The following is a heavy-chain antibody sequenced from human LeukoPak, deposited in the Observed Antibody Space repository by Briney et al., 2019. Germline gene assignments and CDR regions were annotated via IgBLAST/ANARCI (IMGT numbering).Heavy chain of an antibody. V-gene: IGHV4-39*07. J-gene: IGHJ3*02. D-gene: IGHD5-24*01. CDR1: GGSIRSNNYY. CDR3: ARGRWLQLGAFDI. CDR2: ISYGGSA. Sequence: SETLSLTCTVSGGSIRSNNYYWGWIRQPPGKGLEWIGIISYGGSAHYNPSLKSRVTISVDTSKNQFSLKLRSVTAADTAVYYCARGRWLQLGAFDIWGQGTMVTVSS.